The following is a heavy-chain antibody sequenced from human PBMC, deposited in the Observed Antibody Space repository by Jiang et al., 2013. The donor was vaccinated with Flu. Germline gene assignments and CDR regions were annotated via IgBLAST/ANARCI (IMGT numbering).Heavy chain of an antibody. J-gene: IGHJ4*02. V-gene: IGHV3-30*18. CDR3: AKERADCSGGRCSYTDVDR. CDR2: VSYDGSTK. Sequence: SGFTFSSHGMHWVRQAPGKGLEWVAVVSYDGSTKYYADSVKGRFTISRDNSRNTLYLQMNSLRTEDTAVYYCAKERADCSGGRCSYTDVDRWGQGTLVTVSS. D-gene: IGHD2-15*01. CDR1: GFTFSSHG.